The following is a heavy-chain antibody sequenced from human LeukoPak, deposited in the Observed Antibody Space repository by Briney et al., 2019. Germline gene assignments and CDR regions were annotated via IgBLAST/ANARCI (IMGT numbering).Heavy chain of an antibody. J-gene: IGHJ4*02. Sequence: PSETLSLTCAVYGGSFSGYYWSWIRQPPGKGLECIGEIIHSASTNYNTSLKSRITKSDDTSKKHFFLKLSSVTAADTAVFFCARGRKRNSVVVTAMPEFDYGGQRTLVTVSS. CDR1: GGSFSGYY. V-gene: IGHV4-34*01. CDR3: ARGRKRNSVVVTAMPEFDY. CDR2: IIHSAST. D-gene: IGHD2-21*02.